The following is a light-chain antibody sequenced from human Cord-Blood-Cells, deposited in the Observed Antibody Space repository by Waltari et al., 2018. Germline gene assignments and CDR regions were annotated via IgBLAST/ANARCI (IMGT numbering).Light chain of an antibody. Sequence: SVLTPPASVSGSPGPSITISCSGTSRDVGGYNYVSWYQQHPCKSPKLMIYDVSNRPSGVSNRFSGSKSGNTASLTISGLQAEDEADYYCSSYTSSSTWVFGGGTKLTVL. V-gene: IGLV2-14*03. CDR1: SRDVGGYNY. CDR2: DVS. CDR3: SSYTSSSTWV. J-gene: IGLJ3*02.